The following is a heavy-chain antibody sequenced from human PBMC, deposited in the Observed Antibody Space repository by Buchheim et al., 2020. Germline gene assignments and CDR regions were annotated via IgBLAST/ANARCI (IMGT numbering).Heavy chain of an antibody. J-gene: IGHJ5*02. CDR2: IGNGGST. CDR3: AKSPGITGTTGFWFDA. D-gene: IGHD1-7*01. Sequence: EVQLLESGGGLVQPGESLRVSCAASGFTFSSFAMSWVRQAPGKGLEWVSAIGNGGSTYYADSVKGRFTVSRDNSQNTLYLQMNSLRAVDTAVYFCAKSPGITGTTGFWFDAWGQGTL. V-gene: IGHV3-23*01. CDR1: GFTFSSFA.